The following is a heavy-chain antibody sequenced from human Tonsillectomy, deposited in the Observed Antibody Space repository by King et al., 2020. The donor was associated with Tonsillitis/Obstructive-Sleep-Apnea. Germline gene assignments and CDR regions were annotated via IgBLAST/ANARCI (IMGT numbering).Heavy chain of an antibody. CDR2: IFSNDEK. V-gene: IGHV2-26*01. CDR3: ARILVYGRRVPYWYFDL. D-gene: IGHD4-17*01. J-gene: IGHJ2*01. Sequence: TLKESGPVLVKPTETLTLTCTVSGFSLSNARMGVSWIRQPPGKALEWLAHIFSNDEKSYSISLKSRLTISKDTSKSQVVLTMTNMDPVDTATYYCARILVYGRRVPYWYFDLWGRGTLVTVSS. CDR1: GFSLSNARMG.